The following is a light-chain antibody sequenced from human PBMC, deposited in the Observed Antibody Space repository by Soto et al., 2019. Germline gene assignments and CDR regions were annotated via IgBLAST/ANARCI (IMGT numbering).Light chain of an antibody. CDR2: GAS. CDR3: QQDGSSPLS. CDR1: QSVSRSF. J-gene: IGKJ4*01. Sequence: EIVLTQSPGTLSLSPGERATLSCRASQSVSRSFLAWYQQKPGQAPRLLIYGASSRATGIPASFSGSGSGAYFALTIGRLEPDDVAVYYCQQDGSSPLSFGEGTNVEIK. V-gene: IGKV3-20*01.